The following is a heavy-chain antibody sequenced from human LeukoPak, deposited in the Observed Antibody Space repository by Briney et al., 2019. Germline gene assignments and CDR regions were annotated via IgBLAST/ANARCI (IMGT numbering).Heavy chain of an antibody. J-gene: IGHJ5*02. D-gene: IGHD3-10*01. V-gene: IGHV1-69*05. Sequence: SVKVPCKASGGTFSSYAISWVRQAPGQGLEWMGRIIPIFGTANYAQKFQGRVTITTDESTSTAYMELSSLRSEDTAVYYCARDRLWFGELPLNWFDPWGQGTLVTVSS. CDR1: GGTFSSYA. CDR3: ARDRLWFGELPLNWFDP. CDR2: IIPIFGTA.